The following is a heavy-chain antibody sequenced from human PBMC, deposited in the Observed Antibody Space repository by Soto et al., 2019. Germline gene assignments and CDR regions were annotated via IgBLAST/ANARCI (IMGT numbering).Heavy chain of an antibody. Sequence: SETLSLTWTVSGGSISSYYWSWIRQPPGKGLEWIGYIYYSGSTNYNPSLKSRVTISVDTSKNQFSLKLSSVTAADTAVYYCARGHYYDSSRLFDYWGQGTLVTVSS. V-gene: IGHV4-59*01. D-gene: IGHD3-22*01. J-gene: IGHJ4*02. CDR1: GGSISSYY. CDR2: IYYSGST. CDR3: ARGHYYDSSRLFDY.